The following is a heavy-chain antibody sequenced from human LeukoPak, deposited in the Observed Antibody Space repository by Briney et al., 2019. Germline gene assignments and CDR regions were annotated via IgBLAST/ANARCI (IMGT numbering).Heavy chain of an antibody. Sequence: GRSLRLSCAASGFTFDDYAMHWVRQAPGKGLEWVSGISWNGGSIGYADSVKGRFTISRDNAKNSLYLQMNSLRAEDTALYYCAKEGYCSSTSCFYFDYWGQGTLVTVSS. CDR3: AKEGYCSSTSCFYFDY. V-gene: IGHV3-9*01. CDR2: ISWNGGSI. D-gene: IGHD2-2*01. J-gene: IGHJ4*02. CDR1: GFTFDDYA.